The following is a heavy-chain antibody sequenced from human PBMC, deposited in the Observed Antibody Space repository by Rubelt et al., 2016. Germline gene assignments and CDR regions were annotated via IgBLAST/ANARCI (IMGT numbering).Heavy chain of an antibody. CDR3: ARGRGHTAMVS. D-gene: IGHD5-18*01. V-gene: IGHV4-39*07. CDR2: VYYTGDT. CDR1: GGSITSSSHF. Sequence: QLQLQESGPGLVKPSETLSLTCVVSGGSITSSSHFWGWIRQPPGRGLEWIASVYYTGDTYYSPSLKSRVTISVDTSKNQFSLKLSSVTAADTAVYYCARGRGHTAMVSWGQGTLVTVSS. J-gene: IGHJ4*02.